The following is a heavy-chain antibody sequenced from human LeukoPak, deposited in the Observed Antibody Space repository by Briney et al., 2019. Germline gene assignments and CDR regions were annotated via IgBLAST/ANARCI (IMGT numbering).Heavy chain of an antibody. Sequence: ASVKVSCKASGYTFTSYGISWVRQAPGQGLEGMGWISAYNGNTNYAQKLLGRVTMTTDTSTSTAYMELRSLRSDDTAVYYCAREGYCSSTSCYANYYYGMDVWGKGTTVTVSS. CDR3: AREGYCSSTSCYANYYYGMDV. CDR2: ISAYNGNT. J-gene: IGHJ6*04. D-gene: IGHD2-2*01. CDR1: GYTFTSYG. V-gene: IGHV1-18*04.